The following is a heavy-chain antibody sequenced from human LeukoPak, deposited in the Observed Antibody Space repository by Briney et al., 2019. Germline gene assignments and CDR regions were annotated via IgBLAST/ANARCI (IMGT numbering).Heavy chain of an antibody. CDR1: GYTFTSYY. J-gene: IGHJ1*01. D-gene: IGHD6-13*01. Sequence: ASVKVSCKASGYTFTSYYITWVRQDPGQGLEWMGWINPNTGGTNYAQKFQGRVTMTRDTSISTAYMELSRLRSDDTAVYYCARGYPLSTTAAGTYFQHWGQGTLVNVSS. CDR2: INPNTGGT. V-gene: IGHV1-2*02. CDR3: ARGYPLSTTAAGTYFQH.